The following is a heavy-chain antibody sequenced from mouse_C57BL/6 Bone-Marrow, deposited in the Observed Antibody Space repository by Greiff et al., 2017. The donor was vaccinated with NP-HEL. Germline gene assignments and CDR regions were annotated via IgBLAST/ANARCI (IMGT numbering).Heavy chain of an antibody. J-gene: IGHJ4*01. V-gene: IGHV3-8*01. CDR3: ARYRNYGFLYYAMDY. D-gene: IGHD1-1*01. CDR2: ISYSGST. Sequence: EVMLVESGPGLAKPSQTLSLTCSVTGYSITSAYWNWIRKFPGNKLEYMGYISYSGSTYYNPSLKSRISITRDTSKNQYYLQLNSVTTEDTATYYCARYRNYGFLYYAMDYWGQGTSVTVSS. CDR1: GYSITSAY.